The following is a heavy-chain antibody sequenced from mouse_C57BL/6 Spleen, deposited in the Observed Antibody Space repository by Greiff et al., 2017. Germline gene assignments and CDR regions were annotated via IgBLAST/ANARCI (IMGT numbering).Heavy chain of an antibody. J-gene: IGHJ4*01. CDR1: GYTFTSYW. D-gene: IGHD1-1*01. CDR2: IDPSDSET. CDR3: ARRGRYAMDY. Sequence: QVQLQQPGAELVRPGSSVKLSCKASGYTFTSYWMHWVKQRPIQGLEWIGNIDPSDSETHYNQKFKDKATLTVDKSSSTAYMQLSSLTSEDSAVYYCARRGRYAMDYLGQGTSVTVSS. V-gene: IGHV1-52*01.